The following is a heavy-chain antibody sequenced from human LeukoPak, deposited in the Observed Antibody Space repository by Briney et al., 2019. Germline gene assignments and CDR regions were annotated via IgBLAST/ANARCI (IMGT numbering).Heavy chain of an antibody. CDR1: GFTFSSYG. J-gene: IGHJ4*02. D-gene: IGHD3-9*01. V-gene: IGHV3-30*02. Sequence: GGSLRLSCAASGFTFSSYGMLWVRQAPGKGLEWVAFIRYDGRNKYYADSVKGRFSVSRDNSKNTLYLQMNSLRAGDTAVYYCAKIFDILPWCPEWWGQGTLVTVPS. CDR3: AKIFDILPWCPEW. CDR2: IRYDGRNK.